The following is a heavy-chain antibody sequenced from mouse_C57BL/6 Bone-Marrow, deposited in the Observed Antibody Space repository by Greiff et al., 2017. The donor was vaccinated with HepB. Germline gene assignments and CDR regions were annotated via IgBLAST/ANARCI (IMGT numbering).Heavy chain of an antibody. CDR1: GYTFTSYW. D-gene: IGHD2-2*01. V-gene: IGHV1-66*01. CDR3: AEEGYEDY. Sequence: QVQLQQPGAELVKPGASVKLSCKASGYTFTSYWMHWVKQRPGQGLEWIGWIYPGSGNTKYNEKFKGKATLTADTSSSTAYMQLSSLTSEDSAVYYCAEEGYEDYWGQGTTLTVSS. CDR2: IYPGSGNT. J-gene: IGHJ2*01.